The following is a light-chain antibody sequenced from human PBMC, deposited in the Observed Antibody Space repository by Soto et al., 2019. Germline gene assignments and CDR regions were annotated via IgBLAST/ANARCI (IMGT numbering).Light chain of an antibody. CDR2: DAS. J-gene: IGKJ2*01. CDR3: QQYNSYSGT. V-gene: IGKV1-5*01. CDR1: QSISSW. Sequence: DIQMTQSPSTLSASVGDRVTITCRASQSISSWLAWYQQKPGKAPKLLIYDASSLESGVPSRFSGSGSGTEFTPNISSLQPDDFATYFCQQYNSYSGTFGQGTKLEIK.